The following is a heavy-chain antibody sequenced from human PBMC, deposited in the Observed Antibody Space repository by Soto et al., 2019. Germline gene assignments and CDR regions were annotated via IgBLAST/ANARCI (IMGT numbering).Heavy chain of an antibody. Sequence: EVQLVDSGGGLVQPGGSLTVSCAASGFTFSSHWMSWVRQAPGKGLEWVANVNQDGSETYYVDSVRGRFTISRDNAKNSLYLEMNSLRAEDTAIYYCARRPWKYWNSDFDYWGRGSLVTVSS. CDR1: GFTFSSHW. CDR3: ARRPWKYWNSDFDY. D-gene: IGHD1-1*01. CDR2: VNQDGSET. J-gene: IGHJ4*02. V-gene: IGHV3-7*04.